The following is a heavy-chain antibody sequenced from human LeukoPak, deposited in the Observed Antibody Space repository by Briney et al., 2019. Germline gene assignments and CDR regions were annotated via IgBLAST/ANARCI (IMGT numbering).Heavy chain of an antibody. Sequence: GGSLRLSCSASGFTFSVYAMHWVRQAPGKGLEYVSGISSNGGSTYYADSVKGRFSISRDNSNNTLYLQMSSLRAEDTAVYYCVKCDHWRVATAGLGGAFDIWGQGTRVTVSS. D-gene: IGHD6-13*01. CDR3: VKCDHWRVATAGLGGAFDI. CDR1: GFTFSVYA. J-gene: IGHJ3*02. CDR2: ISSNGGST. V-gene: IGHV3-64D*09.